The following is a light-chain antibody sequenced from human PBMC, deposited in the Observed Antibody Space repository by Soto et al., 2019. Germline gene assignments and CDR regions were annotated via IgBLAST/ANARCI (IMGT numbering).Light chain of an antibody. CDR2: KAS. J-gene: IGKJ4*01. Sequence: DIQMTQSPSTLPASVGDRVTITCRVSQSISSWLAWYQQKPGKAPKLLIYKASSLESGVPSRFSGSGSGTEFTLTISSLQPDDFATYYCQQYNSYSPITFGGGTKVDI. V-gene: IGKV1-5*03. CDR1: QSISSW. CDR3: QQYNSYSPIT.